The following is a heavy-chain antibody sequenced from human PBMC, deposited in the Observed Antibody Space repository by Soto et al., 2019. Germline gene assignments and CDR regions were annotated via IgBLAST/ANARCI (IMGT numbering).Heavy chain of an antibody. V-gene: IGHV4-34*01. CDR1: GESFSGYY. CDR3: AKGGRFPEARYYFLDV. J-gene: IGHJ6*03. D-gene: IGHD1-26*01. CDR2: INDSGST. Sequence: QVQLQQRGAGLLKPSETLSLTCVVDGESFSGYYWTWIRQPPGKGLEWIGEINDSGSTNHKPSLKSPVTMSIDTSQNQFSLNLRSVTAADTGVYYCAKGGRFPEARYYFLDVWGNGTTVTVSS.